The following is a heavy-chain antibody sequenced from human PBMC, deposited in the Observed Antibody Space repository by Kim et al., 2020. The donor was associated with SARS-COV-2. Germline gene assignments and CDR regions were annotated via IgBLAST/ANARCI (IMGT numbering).Heavy chain of an antibody. J-gene: IGHJ6*02. CDR3: ARVVLRFFSYGMDV. CDR1: GFTFSSYG. D-gene: IGHD3-3*01. Sequence: GGSLRLSCAASGFTFSSYGMHWVRQAPGKGLEWVAVIWYDGSNKYYADSVKGRFTISRDNSKNTLYLQMNSLRAEDTAVYYCARVVLRFFSYGMDVWGQGTTVTVSS. CDR2: IWYDGSNK. V-gene: IGHV3-33*01.